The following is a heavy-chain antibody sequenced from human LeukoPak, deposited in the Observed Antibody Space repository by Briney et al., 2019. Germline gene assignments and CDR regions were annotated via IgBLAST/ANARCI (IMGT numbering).Heavy chain of an antibody. CDR1: GGSISSGDYY. J-gene: IGHJ4*02. CDR3: ARWDLILMVYVD. CDR2: IYYSGST. V-gene: IGHV4-30-4*08. D-gene: IGHD2-8*01. Sequence: PSQTLSLTCTVSGGSISSGDYYWSWIRQPPGKGREWIGYIYYSGSTYYHPSLKSRVTISVDTSKNQFSLKLSSVTAADTAVYYCARWDLILMVYVDWGQGTLVTVSS.